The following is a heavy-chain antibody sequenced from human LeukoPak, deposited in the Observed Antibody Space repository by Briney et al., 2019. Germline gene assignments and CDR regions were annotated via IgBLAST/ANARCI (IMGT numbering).Heavy chain of an antibody. Sequence: GGSLRLSCAASGFTFSSYAMSGVRQAPGKGLEGVSAISGSGGSTYYADFVRGRFTIPRDNPKNTLYLQMNSLRADDTAVYYCAKEKAGPFDYWGQGTLVTVSS. J-gene: IGHJ4*02. CDR3: AKEKAGPFDY. V-gene: IGHV3-23*01. D-gene: IGHD6-13*01. CDR2: ISGSGGST. CDR1: GFTFSSYA.